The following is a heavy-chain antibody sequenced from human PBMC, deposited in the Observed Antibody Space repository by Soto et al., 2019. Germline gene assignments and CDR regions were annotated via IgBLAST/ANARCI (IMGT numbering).Heavy chain of an antibody. CDR3: ARDWPYGSWSYYHRDWFDP. Sequence: QVQLVQSGAEVKKPGSSVKVSCKASGGTFSSYAISWVRQAPGQGLEWMGGIIPIFGTANYAQKFQGRVTITADESTSPAYMELSSLRSEDTAVYYCARDWPYGSWSYYHRDWFDPWGQGTLVTVSS. V-gene: IGHV1-69*12. CDR2: IIPIFGTA. D-gene: IGHD3-10*01. CDR1: GGTFSSYA. J-gene: IGHJ5*02.